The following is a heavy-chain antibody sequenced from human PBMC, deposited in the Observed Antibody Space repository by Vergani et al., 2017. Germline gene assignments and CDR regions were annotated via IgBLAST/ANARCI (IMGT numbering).Heavy chain of an antibody. CDR3: AKIGSRWYEGEFDY. J-gene: IGHJ4*02. D-gene: IGHD6-13*01. V-gene: IGHV3-30*18. CDR2: ISSGGTNK. CDR1: GFTFSNYG. Sequence: QVQVVESGGGVVQPGRSLRLSCAASGFTFSNYGMHWVRQAPGKGLEWVAVISSGGTNKYYADSVRGRFTISRENSRNTLYLQMNSLRPEDTAVYYCAKIGSRWYEGEFDYWGQGILVTGSA.